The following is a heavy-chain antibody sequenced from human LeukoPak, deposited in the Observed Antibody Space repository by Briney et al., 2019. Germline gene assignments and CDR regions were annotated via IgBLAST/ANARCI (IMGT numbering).Heavy chain of an antibody. J-gene: IGHJ4*02. CDR2: IRSKAYGGTT. V-gene: IGHV3-49*04. D-gene: IGHD2-8*01. Sequence: GGSLRLSCTASGFTLGDYAMSWVRQAPGKGLEWVSFIRSKAYGGTTEYAASVKGRFTISRDDSKSIAFLQMNSLKTEDTAVYYCTRELGYCTNGVCYRAYYFDYWGQGTLVTVSS. CDR3: TRELGYCTNGVCYRAYYFDY. CDR1: GFTLGDYA.